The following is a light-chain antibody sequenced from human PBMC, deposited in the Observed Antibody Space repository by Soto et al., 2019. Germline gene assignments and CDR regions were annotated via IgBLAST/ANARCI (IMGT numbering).Light chain of an antibody. CDR3: QQSYSTPRT. J-gene: IGKJ1*01. V-gene: IGKV1-39*01. CDR2: AAS. CDR1: QSISSY. Sequence: DIQMTQSPSSLSASVGDRVTXXXXASQSISSYLNWYQQKPGKAPKLLIYAASSLQSGVPSRFSGSGSGTDFTLTISSLQPEDFATYYCQQSYSTPRTFGQGTKVGIK.